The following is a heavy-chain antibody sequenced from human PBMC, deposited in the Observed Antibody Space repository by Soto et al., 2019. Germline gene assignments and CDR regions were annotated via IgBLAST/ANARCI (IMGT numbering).Heavy chain of an antibody. CDR2: IIPIFGTS. CDR3: GSSSSHLYYYYGMDV. J-gene: IGHJ6*02. CDR1: GGTFSSYA. Sequence: QVQLVQSGAEVKKPGSSVKVSCTASGGTFSSYAISWVRQAPGQGLEWMGGIIPIFGTSNYAQKFQGRVTITADEYTSTAYMELSSLRSEDTAGYYCGSSSSHLYYYYGMDVWGQGTTVTVSS. D-gene: IGHD6-6*01. V-gene: IGHV1-69*01.